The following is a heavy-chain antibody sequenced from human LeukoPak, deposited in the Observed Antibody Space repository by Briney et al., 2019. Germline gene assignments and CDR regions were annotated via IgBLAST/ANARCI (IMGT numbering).Heavy chain of an antibody. V-gene: IGHV3-15*01. CDR1: GFTFSNAW. J-gene: IGHJ4*02. Sequence: GGSLGLSCAASGFTFSNAWMNWVRQAPGKGLEWVGRIKSKTDGGTTDYVAPVKGRFTISRGDSKNTLYLQVNSLNTEDTAVYYCTTGNWGSFSYWGQGTLVTVSS. CDR2: IKSKTDGGTT. CDR3: TTGNWGSFSY. D-gene: IGHD7-27*01.